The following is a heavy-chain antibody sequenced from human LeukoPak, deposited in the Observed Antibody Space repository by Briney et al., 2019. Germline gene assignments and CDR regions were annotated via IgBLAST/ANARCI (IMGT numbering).Heavy chain of an antibody. D-gene: IGHD6-13*01. Sequence: GGSLRLSRAASGFTFSDYYMSWIRQAPGKGLEWVSYISSSGSTIYYADSVKGRFTISRDNAKNSLYLQMNSLRAEDTAVYYCSAGHYYYYMDVWGKGTTVTVSS. CDR2: ISSSGSTI. CDR1: GFTFSDYY. V-gene: IGHV3-11*04. CDR3: SAGHYYYYMDV. J-gene: IGHJ6*03.